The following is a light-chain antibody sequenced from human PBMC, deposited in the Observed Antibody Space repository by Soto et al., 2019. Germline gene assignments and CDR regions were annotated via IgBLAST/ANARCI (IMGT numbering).Light chain of an antibody. CDR2: GAS. V-gene: IGKV3-20*01. Sequence: EIVLTQSPGTLSLSPGERATLSCRASQSVSSSYLAWYQQKPGQAPRLLNYGASSRATGIPDRFSGSGSGTDFTLTISRLEPEDFAVYYCQQYVSSSWTFGQGTK. J-gene: IGKJ1*01. CDR3: QQYVSSSWT. CDR1: QSVSSSY.